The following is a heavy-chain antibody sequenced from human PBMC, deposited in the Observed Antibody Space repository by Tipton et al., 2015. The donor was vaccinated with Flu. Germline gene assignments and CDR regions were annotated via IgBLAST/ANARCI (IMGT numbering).Heavy chain of an antibody. V-gene: IGHV4-61*02. CDR3: ARERNSVYYFDY. Sequence: LRLSCTVSGGSISSGPYFWSWVRQPVGKGLEWIGRIYTSGSTHYNPSLKSRVTISVDTSKNQFSLKLNSVTAADTAVYYCARERNSVYYFDYWGQGTLVTVSS. CDR1: GGSISSGPYF. J-gene: IGHJ4*02. CDR2: IYTSGST. D-gene: IGHD1-14*01.